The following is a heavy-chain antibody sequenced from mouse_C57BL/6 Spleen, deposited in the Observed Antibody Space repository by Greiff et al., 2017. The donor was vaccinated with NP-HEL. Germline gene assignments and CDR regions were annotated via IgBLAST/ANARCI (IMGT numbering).Heavy chain of an antibody. D-gene: IGHD2-12*01. CDR2: IHPNSGST. CDR3: ARRGAYDGGYAMDY. V-gene: IGHV1-64*01. J-gene: IGHJ4*01. Sequence: VQLQQPGAELVKPGASVKLSCKASGYTFTSYWMHWVKQRPGQGLEWIGMIHPNSGSTNYNEKFKSKATLTVDKSSSTAYMQLSSLTSEDSAVYYCARRGAYDGGYAMDYWGQGTSVTVSS. CDR1: GYTFTSYW.